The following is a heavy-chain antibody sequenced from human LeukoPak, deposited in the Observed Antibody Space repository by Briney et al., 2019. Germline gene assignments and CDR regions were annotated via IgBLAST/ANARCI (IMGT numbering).Heavy chain of an antibody. Sequence: SETLSLTCTVSGGSISSYYWGWIRQPPGKGLEWIGSIYYSGSTYYNPSLKSRVTISVDTSKNQFSLKLSSVTAADTAVYYCARHEYYDYVWGSYRYTYYFDYWGQGTLVTVSS. V-gene: IGHV4-39*01. D-gene: IGHD3-16*02. CDR2: IYYSGST. CDR3: ARHEYYDYVWGSYRYTYYFDY. CDR1: GGSISSYY. J-gene: IGHJ4*02.